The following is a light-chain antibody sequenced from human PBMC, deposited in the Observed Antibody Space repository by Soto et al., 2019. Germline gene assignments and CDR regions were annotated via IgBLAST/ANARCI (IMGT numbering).Light chain of an antibody. Sequence: QSVLTQPPSASGTPGQRGTISCSGSSSNIGGNYVSWYQQLPGTAPRLLIHRNNQRPSGVPDRFSDSKSGTSASLAISGLRSEDEADYYCASWDDSLRGVTFGGGTKVTVL. CDR2: RNN. J-gene: IGLJ2*01. CDR3: ASWDDSLRGVT. V-gene: IGLV1-47*01. CDR1: SSNIGGNY.